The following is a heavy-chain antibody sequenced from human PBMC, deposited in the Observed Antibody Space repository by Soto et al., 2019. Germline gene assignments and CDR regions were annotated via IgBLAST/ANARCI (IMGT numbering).Heavy chain of an antibody. CDR1: GGSFSGYY. D-gene: IGHD6-19*01. V-gene: IGHV4-34*01. CDR2: INHSGST. J-gene: IGHJ5*02. Sequence: LSLTCAVYGGSFSGYYWSWIRQPPGKGLEWIGEINHSGSTNYNPSLKSRVTISVDTSKNQFSLKLSSVTAADTAVYYCARGRGIAVARRWFDPWGQGTLVTVS. CDR3: ARGRGIAVARRWFDP.